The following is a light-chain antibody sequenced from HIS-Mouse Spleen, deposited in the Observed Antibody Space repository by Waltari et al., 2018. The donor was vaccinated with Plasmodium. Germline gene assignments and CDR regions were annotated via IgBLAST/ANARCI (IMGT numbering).Light chain of an antibody. J-gene: IGKJ2*01. CDR2: GAS. Sequence: EIVLTQSPGTLSLSPGERATLSCRASQSVSRSYLAWYQQKPGQAPRLLIYGASSRATGIPDRVSGSGSGTDFTLTISRLEPEDVAVYYCQQYGSSYTFGQGTKLEIK. CDR3: QQYGSSYT. CDR1: QSVSRSY. V-gene: IGKV3-20*01.